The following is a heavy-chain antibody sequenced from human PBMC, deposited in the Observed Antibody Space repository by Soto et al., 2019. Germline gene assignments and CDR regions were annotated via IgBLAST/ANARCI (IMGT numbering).Heavy chain of an antibody. J-gene: IGHJ4*02. Sequence: QVQLVQSGAEVKKPGSSVTVSCKASGGTFSSYTISWVRQAPGQGLEWMGSIIPILGIANYAQKFQGRVTITADKSTSTAYMELSSLRSEDTAVYYCARVDEVAGNREKDYGGQGTLVTVSA. D-gene: IGHD6-19*01. CDR2: IIPILGIA. V-gene: IGHV1-69*02. CDR3: ARVDEVAGNREKDY. CDR1: GGTFSSYT.